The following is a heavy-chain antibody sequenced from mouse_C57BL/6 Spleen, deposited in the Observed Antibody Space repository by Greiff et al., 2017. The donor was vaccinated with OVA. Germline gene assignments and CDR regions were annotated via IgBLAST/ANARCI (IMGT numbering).Heavy chain of an antibody. CDR2: IHPNSGST. CDR1: GYTFTSYW. D-gene: IGHD1-1*01. Sequence: QVQLQQPGAELVKPGASVKLSCKASGYTFTSYWMHWVKQRPGQGLEWIGMIHPNSGSTNYNEKFKSKATLTVDKSSSTAYMQLSSLTSEDSAVYYCARDYGSSYTWFDYWGQGTLVTVSA. CDR3: ARDYGSSYTWFDY. J-gene: IGHJ3*01. V-gene: IGHV1-64*01.